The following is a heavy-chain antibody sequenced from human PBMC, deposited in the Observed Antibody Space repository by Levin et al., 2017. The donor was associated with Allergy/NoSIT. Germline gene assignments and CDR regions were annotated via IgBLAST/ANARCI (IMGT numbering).Heavy chain of an antibody. CDR2: ISWNSDNI. D-gene: IGHD6-25*01. CDR3: AKDIAAAGTWYYFDY. J-gene: IGHJ4*02. CDR1: GFTFDDYA. V-gene: IGHV3-9*01. Sequence: GGSLRLSCAASGFTFDDYALHWVRQGPGKGLEWVSGISWNSDNIGYADSVKGRFSISRDNAKKYLYLQMNNLRVEDTALYYCAKDIAAAGTWYYFDYWGQGALVTVSS.